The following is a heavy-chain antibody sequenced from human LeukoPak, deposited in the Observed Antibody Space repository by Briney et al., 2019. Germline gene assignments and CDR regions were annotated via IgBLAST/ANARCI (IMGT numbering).Heavy chain of an antibody. V-gene: IGHV1-2*02. CDR2: INPNSGGT. CDR1: GYTFTDYY. J-gene: IGHJ4*02. Sequence: ASVKVSCKASGYTFTDYYMHWVRQAPGQGLEWMGWINPNSGGTNYAQTFRGRVTMTRDTSISPAYMELSRLRSDDTAVYYCARQTSPTHFDYWGQGTLVTVSS. CDR3: ARQTSPTHFDY.